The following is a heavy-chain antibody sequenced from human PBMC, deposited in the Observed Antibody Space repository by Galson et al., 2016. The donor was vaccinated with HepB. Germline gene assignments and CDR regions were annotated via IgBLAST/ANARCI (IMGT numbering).Heavy chain of an antibody. J-gene: IGHJ4*02. D-gene: IGHD6-19*01. CDR1: GFTFSSYW. Sequence: SLRLSCAASGFTFSSYWMSWVRQAPGKGLEWVANIKQDGTEEYYVDSVKGRFTISRDNAKNSLYLQMNSLRAEDTAVYYCVSVYSSASWWPYWDQGTLVTVSS. CDR2: IKQDGTEE. V-gene: IGHV3-7*01. CDR3: VSVYSSASWWPY.